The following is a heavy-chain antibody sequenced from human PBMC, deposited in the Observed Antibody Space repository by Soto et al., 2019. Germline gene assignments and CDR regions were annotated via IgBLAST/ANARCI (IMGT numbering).Heavy chain of an antibody. V-gene: IGHV4-34*01. Sequence: QVQLQQWGAGLLKPSETLSLTCAVYGGSFSGYYWSWIRQPPGKGLEWIGEINHSGSTNYNPSLKSRVTISVDTSKNQFSLKLSSVTAADTAVYYCASPMVAATHYYSYMDVWGKGTTVTVSS. CDR3: ASPMVAATHYYSYMDV. CDR2: INHSGST. CDR1: GGSFSGYY. J-gene: IGHJ6*03. D-gene: IGHD2-15*01.